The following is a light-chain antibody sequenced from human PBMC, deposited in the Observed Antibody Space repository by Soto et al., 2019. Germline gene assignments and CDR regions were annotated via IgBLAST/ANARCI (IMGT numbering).Light chain of an antibody. Sequence: DIQMTQSPSTLSASVGDRVTITCRASQAINYWLAWYQQKPGTAPNLLIYKASNLESGVSSRFSGSGSGTEFTLTISSLQPDDFATYYCQQYHTDPYTFGQGTKLEIK. V-gene: IGKV1-5*03. J-gene: IGKJ2*01. CDR3: QQYHTDPYT. CDR2: KAS. CDR1: QAINYW.